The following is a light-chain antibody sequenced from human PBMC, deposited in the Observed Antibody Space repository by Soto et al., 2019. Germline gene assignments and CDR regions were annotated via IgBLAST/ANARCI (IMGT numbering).Light chain of an antibody. CDR3: QQYGDLPWT. CDR2: GAS. V-gene: IGKV3-20*01. J-gene: IGKJ1*01. Sequence: ESVLTQSPGPLSLSPGESGILSCTASQSVNSNYLAWYQQKPGQAPRPLIYGASSRATGIPDRFSGSGSGTDFTLTINRLEPEDFAVYYCQQYGDLPWTFGQGTKVDIK. CDR1: QSVNSNY.